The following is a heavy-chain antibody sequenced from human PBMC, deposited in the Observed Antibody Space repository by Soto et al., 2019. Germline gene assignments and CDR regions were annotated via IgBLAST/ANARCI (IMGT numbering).Heavy chain of an antibody. CDR1: GFTFSSYA. V-gene: IGHV3-23*01. CDR2: ISGSGGST. D-gene: IGHD3-3*01. J-gene: IGHJ6*02. Sequence: QPGGTLRLCCAASGFTFSSYAMSWVRQAPGKGLEWVSAISGSGGSTYYADSVKGRFTISRDNSKNTLYLQMNSLRAEDTAVYYCAKDMAFLEWLNGMDVWGQGTTVTVSS. CDR3: AKDMAFLEWLNGMDV.